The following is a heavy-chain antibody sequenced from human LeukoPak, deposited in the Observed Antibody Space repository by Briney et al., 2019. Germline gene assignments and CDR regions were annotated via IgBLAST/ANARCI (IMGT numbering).Heavy chain of an antibody. D-gene: IGHD1-26*01. CDR1: GFTVSSNY. J-gene: IGHJ4*02. V-gene: IGHV3-53*04. CDR3: ARGPGREVVGATDY. Sequence: GGSLRLSCAASGFTVSSNYMSWVRQAPGKGLEWVSVIYSGGSTYYADSVKVRFTISRHNSKNTLYLQMNSLRAEDTAVYYCARGPGREVVGATDYWGQGTLVPVSS. CDR2: IYSGGST.